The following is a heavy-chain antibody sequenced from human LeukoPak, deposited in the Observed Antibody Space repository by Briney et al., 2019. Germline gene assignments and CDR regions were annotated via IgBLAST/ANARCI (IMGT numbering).Heavy chain of an antibody. D-gene: IGHD2-2*02. J-gene: IGHJ4*02. CDR2: ISWDGGST. Sequence: GGSLRLACAASGFTFDDYTMHCVRQAPGKGLEWVSLISWDGGSTYYADSVKGRFTISRDNSKNSLYLQMNSLRTEDTALYYCAKGVNQLLYAHFDYWGQGTLVTVSS. V-gene: IGHV3-43*01. CDR1: GFTFDDYT. CDR3: AKGVNQLLYAHFDY.